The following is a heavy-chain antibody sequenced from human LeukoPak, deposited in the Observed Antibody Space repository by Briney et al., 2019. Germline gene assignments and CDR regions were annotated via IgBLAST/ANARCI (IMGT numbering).Heavy chain of an antibody. CDR2: ISYDGSNK. D-gene: IGHD3-16*01. Sequence: PGRSLRLSCAASGFTFSSYGMHWVRQAPGKGLEWVAVISYDGSNKYYADSVKGRFTISRDNSKNTLYLQMNSLRAEDTAVYYCAKDGTDYVWETYFGGLNLDYWGQGTLVTVSS. J-gene: IGHJ4*02. CDR3: AKDGTDYVWETYFGGLNLDY. V-gene: IGHV3-30*18. CDR1: GFTFSSYG.